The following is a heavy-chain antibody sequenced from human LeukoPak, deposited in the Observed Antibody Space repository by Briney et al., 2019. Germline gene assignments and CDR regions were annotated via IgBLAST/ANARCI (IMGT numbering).Heavy chain of an antibody. CDR3: ARGVPPDY. CDR1: GYTFTNYG. CDR2: ISANNGET. Sequence: ASVKVSCKASGYTFTNYGISWVRQAPGQGLEWMAWISANNGETRYAQNLQGRLTMPTDTSTSTAYMELSSLRSEDTAVYYCARGVPPDYWGQGTLVTVSS. V-gene: IGHV1-18*04. J-gene: IGHJ4*02.